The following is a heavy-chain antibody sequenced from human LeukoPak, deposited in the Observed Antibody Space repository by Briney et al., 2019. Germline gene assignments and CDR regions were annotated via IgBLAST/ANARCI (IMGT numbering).Heavy chain of an antibody. Sequence: ASVKVSCTASGYTFTGYYMHWVRQVPGQGLEWTGWINPNSGGTNYAQKFQGRVTMTRDTSISTAYMELSRLRSDDTAVYYCARDTFLDPWGQGTLVTVSS. CDR3: ARDTFLDP. J-gene: IGHJ5*02. V-gene: IGHV1-2*02. CDR1: GYTFTGYY. D-gene: IGHD2/OR15-2a*01. CDR2: INPNSGGT.